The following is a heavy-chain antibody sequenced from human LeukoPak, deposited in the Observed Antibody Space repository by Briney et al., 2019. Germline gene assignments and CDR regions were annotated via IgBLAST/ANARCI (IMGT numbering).Heavy chain of an antibody. CDR3: AKTPAYYYYYYGMDV. CDR2: ISWNSGSI. Sequence: SLRLSCAASGFTFDDYAMHWVRQAPGKGLEWVSGISWNSGSIGYADSVKGRFTISRDNAKNSLYLQMNSLRAEDTALYYCAKTPAYYYYYYGMDVWGQGTTVTVSS. CDR1: GFTFDDYA. J-gene: IGHJ6*02. V-gene: IGHV3-9*01.